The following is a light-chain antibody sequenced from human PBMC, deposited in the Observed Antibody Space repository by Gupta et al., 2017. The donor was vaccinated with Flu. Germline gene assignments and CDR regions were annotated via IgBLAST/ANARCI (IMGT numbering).Light chain of an antibody. CDR3: AAWEDSRNGHWV. CDR2: SNN. V-gene: IGLV1-44*01. J-gene: IGLJ3*02. Sequence: QSVLTQPPSASGTPGQRVTISCSGSSSNIGSNTVNWYQQLPGTAPKLLIYSNNQRPSGVPDRFSGSKSGTSASLAISGLQSEDEADYYCAAWEDSRNGHWVFGGGTKLTVL. CDR1: SSNIGSNT.